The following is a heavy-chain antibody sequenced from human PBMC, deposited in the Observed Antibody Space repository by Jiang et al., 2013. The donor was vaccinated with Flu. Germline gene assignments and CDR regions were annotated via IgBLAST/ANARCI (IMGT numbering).Heavy chain of an antibody. J-gene: IGHJ4*02. D-gene: IGHD6-13*01. V-gene: IGHV4-34*01. CDR3: ATGDYTSSPFDY. CDR2: INPSEST. Sequence: LLKPSETLSLTCAVYGGSLSGYYWSWIRQSPGKGLEWIGDINPSESTNYNPSLKSRVTISIDTSKSQFSLKVRSVTAADTAVYYCATGDYTSSPFDYWGQGTLVTVSS. CDR1: GGSLSGYY.